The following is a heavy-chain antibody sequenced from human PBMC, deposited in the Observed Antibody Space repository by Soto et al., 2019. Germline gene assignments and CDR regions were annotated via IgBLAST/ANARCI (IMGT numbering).Heavy chain of an antibody. CDR2: IRSKTNSYAT. CDR3: TRQTDAVQWLVVPTDYNFDY. CDR1: GFTFGGSA. V-gene: IGHV3-73*01. J-gene: IGHJ4*02. D-gene: IGHD6-19*01. Sequence: LRLSCAASGFTFGGSAMHWVRQASGKGLEWVGHIRSKTNSYATAYAESVKGRFTISRDDSMNTAYLQMNSLKTEDTAVYFCTRQTDAVQWLVVPTDYNFDYWGQGTLVTVSS.